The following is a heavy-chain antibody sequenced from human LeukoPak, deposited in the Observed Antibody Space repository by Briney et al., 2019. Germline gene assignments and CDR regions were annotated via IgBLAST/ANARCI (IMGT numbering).Heavy chain of an antibody. Sequence: AGGSLRLSCAASGFTFSDYYMSWIRQAPGKGLEWVSYISSSGSTIYYADSVKGRFTISRDNAKNSLYLQMNSLRAEDTAVYYCARAGSSSWYDPQGVYFDYWGQGTLVTVSS. CDR2: ISSSGSTI. CDR1: GFTFSDYY. J-gene: IGHJ4*02. D-gene: IGHD6-13*01. V-gene: IGHV3-11*04. CDR3: ARAGSSSWYDPQGVYFDY.